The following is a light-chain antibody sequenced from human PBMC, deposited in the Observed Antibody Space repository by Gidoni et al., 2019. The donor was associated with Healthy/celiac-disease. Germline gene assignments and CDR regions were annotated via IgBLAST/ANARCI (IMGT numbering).Light chain of an antibody. CDR1: QSVLYSSNNKNY. V-gene: IGKV4-1*01. CDR3: QQYYSTPQN. J-gene: IGKJ5*01. Sequence: DIVMTQSPYSLAVSLGERATINCKSSQSVLYSSNNKNYLAWYQQKPGQPPKLLIYWASTRESGVPDRFSGSGSGTDFTLTISSLQAEDVAVYYCQQYYSTPQNFGQGTRLEIK. CDR2: WAS.